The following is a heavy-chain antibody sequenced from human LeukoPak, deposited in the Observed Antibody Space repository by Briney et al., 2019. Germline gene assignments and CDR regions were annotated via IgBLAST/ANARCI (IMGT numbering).Heavy chain of an antibody. CDR3: AREGYDILTGYSNYYYYYMDV. D-gene: IGHD3-9*01. CDR1: GFTFSSYW. J-gene: IGHJ6*03. Sequence: GGSLRLSCAASGFTFSSYWMHWVRQAPGKVLVWVSRINSDGSSTSYADSVKGRFTISRDNAKNTLYLQMNSLRAEDTAVYYCAREGYDILTGYSNYYYYYMDVWGKGTTVTVSS. CDR2: INSDGSST. V-gene: IGHV3-74*01.